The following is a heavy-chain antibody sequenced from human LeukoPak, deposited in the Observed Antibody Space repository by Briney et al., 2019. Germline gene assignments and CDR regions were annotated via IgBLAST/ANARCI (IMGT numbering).Heavy chain of an antibody. CDR1: GGSFSEYY. CDR2: INHSGNT. J-gene: IGHJ4*02. D-gene: IGHD2-2*01. V-gene: IGHV4-34*01. Sequence: SETLSLTCAVYGGSFSEYYWDWIRQPPGKGLEWIGEINHSGNTNYNPSLKSRITISADTSKNQFSLKLSSVTAADTAVYYCASENRERKVQGWRMTTSCYSFWGQGTLVTVSS. CDR3: ASENRERKVQGWRMTTSCYSF.